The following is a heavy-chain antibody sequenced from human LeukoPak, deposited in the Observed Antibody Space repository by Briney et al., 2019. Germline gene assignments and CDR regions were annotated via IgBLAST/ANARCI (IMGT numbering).Heavy chain of an antibody. Sequence: SETLSLTCTVSGGSISSGGYYWSWTRQHPGKGLEWIGYIYYSGSTYYNPSLKNRVTISGDASKNQFSLKLSSVTAADTAVYYCARVMGYYYGSGKFYRAFDIWGQGTMVTVSS. CDR3: ARVMGYYYGSGKFYRAFDI. D-gene: IGHD3-10*01. CDR1: GGSISSGGYY. J-gene: IGHJ3*02. CDR2: IYYSGST. V-gene: IGHV4-31*03.